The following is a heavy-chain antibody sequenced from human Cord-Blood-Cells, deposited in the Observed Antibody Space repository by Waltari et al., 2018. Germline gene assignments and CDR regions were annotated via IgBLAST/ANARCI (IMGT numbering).Heavy chain of an antibody. CDR3: ARERDSLDYFDY. J-gene: IGHJ4*02. Sequence: EVQLVESGGGLVQPGGSLRLSCAASGFTFSSYWMSWVRQAPGEGLEWVAKIKQDGSGKYYVDSVKGRFTISRDNAKNSLYLQMNSLRAEDTAVYYCARERDSLDYFDYWGQGTLVTVSS. CDR2: IKQDGSGK. D-gene: IGHD2-21*01. CDR1: GFTFSSYW. V-gene: IGHV3-7*05.